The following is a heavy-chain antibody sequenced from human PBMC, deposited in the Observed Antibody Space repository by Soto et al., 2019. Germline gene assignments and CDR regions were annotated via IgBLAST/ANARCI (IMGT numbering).Heavy chain of an antibody. CDR1: GYTFCSQS. CDR2: INGEYGDT. Sequence: SVEVSCKVSGYTFCSQSLSWVRQAPGKGLERMGRINGEYGDTQYAQNFRGRVTLTTDPSTATVYTELENMRPAEPAAYYCARCIQGDDYYGMDVWGEGTTVTVS. CDR3: ARCIQGDDYYGMDV. J-gene: IGHJ6*02. D-gene: IGHD3-10*01. V-gene: IGHV1-18*01.